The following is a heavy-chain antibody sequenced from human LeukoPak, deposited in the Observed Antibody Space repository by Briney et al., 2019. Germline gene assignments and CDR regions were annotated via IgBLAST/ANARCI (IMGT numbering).Heavy chain of an antibody. CDR2: ISGSGGST. CDR3: AKENYYGSGSYYIDY. J-gene: IGHJ4*02. V-gene: IGHV3-23*01. Sequence: PGGSLRLSCAASGFTFSSYAMSWVRQAPGKGLEWVSAISGSGGSTYYADSAKGRFTISRDNSKNTLYLQMNSLRAEDTAVYYCAKENYYGSGSYYIDYWGQGTLVTVSS. D-gene: IGHD3-10*01. CDR1: GFTFSSYA.